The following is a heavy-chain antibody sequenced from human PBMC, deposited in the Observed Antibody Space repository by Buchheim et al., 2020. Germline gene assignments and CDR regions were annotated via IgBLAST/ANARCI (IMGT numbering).Heavy chain of an antibody. CDR1: GFTFSSYG. V-gene: IGHV3-30*03. J-gene: IGHJ4*02. CDR2: ISYDGSNK. Sequence: QVQLVESGGGVVQPGRSLRLSCAASGFTFSSYGMHWVRQAPGKGLEWVAVISYDGSNKYYADSVKGRFTISRDNSKNTLYLQMNSLRAEDTAVYYCAARYYDFWSGYGPLQYWGQGTL. D-gene: IGHD3-3*01. CDR3: AARYYDFWSGYGPLQY.